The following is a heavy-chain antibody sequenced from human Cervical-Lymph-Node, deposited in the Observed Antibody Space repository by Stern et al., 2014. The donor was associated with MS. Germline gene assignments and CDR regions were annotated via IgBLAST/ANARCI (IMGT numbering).Heavy chain of an antibody. CDR1: GYTFVNYY. CDR3: TRDRESGYGAHGD. J-gene: IGHJ4*02. D-gene: IGHD2-15*01. V-gene: IGHV1-46*04. Sequence: QMQLVQSGAEVKKPGASVKVSCKASGYTFVNYYIHWVRQAPGQGLEWMGVIYSGGGDTAYAQELQDRLTMTTDTSARVVYMELSGLRSEDTAMYYCTRDRESGYGAHGDWGQGTLVTVSS. CDR2: IYSGGGDT.